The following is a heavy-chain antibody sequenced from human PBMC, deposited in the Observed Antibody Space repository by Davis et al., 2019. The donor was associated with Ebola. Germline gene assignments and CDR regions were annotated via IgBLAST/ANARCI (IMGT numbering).Heavy chain of an antibody. J-gene: IGHJ3*02. Sequence: ASVKVSCQASVYTFPRYDINWVRQATGKGLEWMGLINPNIGGTKYAQKVQGRVTMTRDTSISTVYMELSRLRSDDTAVYYCARELDVIVPGVMKDAFDIWGQGTMVTVSS. D-gene: IGHD3-22*01. CDR2: INPNIGGT. CDR1: VYTFPRYD. CDR3: ARELDVIVPGVMKDAFDI. V-gene: IGHV1-2*02.